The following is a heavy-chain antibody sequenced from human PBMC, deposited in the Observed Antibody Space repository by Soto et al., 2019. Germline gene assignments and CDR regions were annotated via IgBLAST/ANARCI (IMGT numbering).Heavy chain of an antibody. D-gene: IGHD2-2*01. V-gene: IGHV3-23*01. Sequence: EVQLLESGGGLVQPGGSLRLSCAASGFTFSSYAMKWVRQAPGKGLEWVSLIGESGTPTYYADSVKGRFTISRDNSGNTLFLEMYSLRPEETAVYYRARYIPGVRYYGMDVWGPGITVTDSS. CDR2: IGESGTPT. CDR3: ARYIPGVRYYGMDV. J-gene: IGHJ6*02. CDR1: GFTFSSYA.